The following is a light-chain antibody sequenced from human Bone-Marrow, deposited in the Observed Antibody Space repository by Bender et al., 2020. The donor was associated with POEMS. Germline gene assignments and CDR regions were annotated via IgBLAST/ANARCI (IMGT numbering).Light chain of an antibody. CDR1: SSNIGADYD. CDR2: GDN. Sequence: QSVLTQPPSVSGAPGQRVTISCIGSSSNIGADYDVNWYQQLPGTAPKLLIYGDNHRPSGVPDRFSVSKSGTSASLAITGLRSEDEADYYWAAWDDSLSGVIFGGGTKLTV. V-gene: IGLV1-40*01. CDR3: AAWDDSLSGVI. J-gene: IGLJ2*01.